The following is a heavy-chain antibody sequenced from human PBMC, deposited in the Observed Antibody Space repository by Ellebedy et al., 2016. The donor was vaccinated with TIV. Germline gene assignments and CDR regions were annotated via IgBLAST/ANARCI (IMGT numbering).Heavy chain of an antibody. CDR2: INGDGSST. CDR1: GFIFNNYW. J-gene: IGHJ4*02. Sequence: PGGSLRLSCAASGFIFNNYWMHWVRQGPGKGLVWVSRINGDGSSTTYADSVKGRFAISRDNAKNTLSLQMNSLRADDTAVYYCARVRNGGLEYWGQGALVTVSS. CDR3: ARVRNGGLEY. V-gene: IGHV3-74*01. D-gene: IGHD3-16*01.